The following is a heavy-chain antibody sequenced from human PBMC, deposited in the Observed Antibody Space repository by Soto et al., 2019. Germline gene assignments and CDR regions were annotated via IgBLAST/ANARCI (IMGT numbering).Heavy chain of an antibody. Sequence: SETLSLTCTVTGGSVRSGRYYWTWIRQPPGKGLEWIGYIYYSGSTNYNPSLKSRVTISVDTSKNQFSLKLSSVTAADTAVYYCARPLYSYGPMDVWGQGTTVTVS. D-gene: IGHD5-18*01. CDR1: GGSVRSGRYY. J-gene: IGHJ6*02. V-gene: IGHV4-61*01. CDR3: ARPLYSYGPMDV. CDR2: IYYSGST.